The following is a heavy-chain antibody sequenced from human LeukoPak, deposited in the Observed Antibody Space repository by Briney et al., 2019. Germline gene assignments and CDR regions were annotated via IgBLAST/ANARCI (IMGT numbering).Heavy chain of an antibody. CDR3: ARLLGGLSVGGDFVDY. CDR2: IYHSGST. V-gene: IGHV4-38-2*01. D-gene: IGHD2-21*01. CDR1: GYSISSGYY. J-gene: IGHJ4*02. Sequence: PSETLSLTCAVSGYSISSGYYCGWIRQPPGKGLEWIGSIYHSGSTYYNPSLKSRVTISVDTPKNQFSLKLSSVTAADTAVYYCARLLGGLSVGGDFVDYWGQGTLVTVSS.